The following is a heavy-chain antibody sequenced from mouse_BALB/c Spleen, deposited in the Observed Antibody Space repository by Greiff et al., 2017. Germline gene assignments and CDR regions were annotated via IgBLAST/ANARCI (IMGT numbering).Heavy chain of an antibody. V-gene: IGHV1-77*01. J-gene: IGHJ3*01. D-gene: IGHD2-1*01. CDR2: IYPGSGNT. CDR1: GYTFTDYY. Sequence: QVQLKESGAELARPGASVKLSCKASGYTFTDYYINWVKQRTGQGLEWIGEIYPGSGNTYYNEKFKGKATLTADKSSSTAYMQLSSLTSEDSAVYFCARRNGNYWFAYWGQGTLVTVSA. CDR3: ARRNGNYWFAY.